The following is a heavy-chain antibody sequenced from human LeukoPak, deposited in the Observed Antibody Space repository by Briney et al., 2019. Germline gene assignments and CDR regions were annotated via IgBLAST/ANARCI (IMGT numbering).Heavy chain of an antibody. CDR1: GGSISSSSYY. Sequence: SETLSLTCTVSGGSISSSSYYWGWIRQPPGKGLEWIGSIYYSGSTYYNPSLKSRVTISVDTSKNQFSLKLSSVTAADTAVYYCARSQASYSSGWPNWFDPWGQGTLVTVSS. CDR3: ARSQASYSSGWPNWFDP. D-gene: IGHD6-19*01. V-gene: IGHV4-39*01. CDR2: IYYSGST. J-gene: IGHJ5*02.